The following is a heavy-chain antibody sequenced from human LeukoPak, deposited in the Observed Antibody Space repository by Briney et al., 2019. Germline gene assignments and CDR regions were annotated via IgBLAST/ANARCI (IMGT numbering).Heavy chain of an antibody. CDR1: GYSFTSYL. Sequence: AESLKICCKGSGYSFTSYLIGWVRQIPGKGLEWMGIIYPGDSDTRYSPSFQGQVTISADKSISTAYLQWSSLKASDTAMYYCARSVVVVVAAASYYYGMDVWGQGTTVTVSS. J-gene: IGHJ6*02. CDR3: ARSVVVVVAAASYYYGMDV. V-gene: IGHV5-51*01. D-gene: IGHD2-15*01. CDR2: IYPGDSDT.